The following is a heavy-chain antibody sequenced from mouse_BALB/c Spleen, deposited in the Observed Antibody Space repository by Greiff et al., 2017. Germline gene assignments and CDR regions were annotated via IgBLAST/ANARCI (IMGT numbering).Heavy chain of an antibody. CDR3: NAWGRYDY. Sequence: GVELVRSGASVKLSCTASGFNIKDYYMHWVKQRPEQGLEWIGWIDPENGDTEYAPKFQGKATMTADTSSNTAYLQLSSLTSEDTAVYYCNAWGRYDYWGQGTTLTVSS. CDR2: IDPENGDT. J-gene: IGHJ2*01. D-gene: IGHD2-14*01. CDR1: GFNIKDYY. V-gene: IGHV14-4*02.